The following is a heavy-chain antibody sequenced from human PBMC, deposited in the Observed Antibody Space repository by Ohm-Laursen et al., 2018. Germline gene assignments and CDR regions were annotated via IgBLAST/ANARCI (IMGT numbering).Heavy chain of an antibody. J-gene: IGHJ4*02. D-gene: IGHD2/OR15-2a*01. V-gene: IGHV2-5*01. CDR2: IYWNDNK. Sequence: TQTLTLTCTFSGFSLSTGGLGVGWIRQPPGKAPEWLAVIYWNDNKRYSPSQKSRLTITKDTSKNQVVLTVTNLDPVDTATYYCARLSILTYYFDYWGQGTPVTVSS. CDR1: GFSLSTGGLG. CDR3: ARLSILTYYFDY.